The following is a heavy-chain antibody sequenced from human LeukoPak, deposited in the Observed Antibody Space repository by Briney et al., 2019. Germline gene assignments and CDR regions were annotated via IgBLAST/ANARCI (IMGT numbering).Heavy chain of an antibody. D-gene: IGHD6-6*01. CDR1: GFTFSSYG. CDR2: IRYDGSNK. Sequence: GGSLRLSCAASGFTFSSYGMHWVRQAPGKGLEWVAFIRYDGSNKYYADSVKGRFTISRDNSKNTLYLQMNSLRAEDTAVYYCAEEIAARPDYWGQGTLVTVSS. CDR3: AEEIAARPDY. J-gene: IGHJ4*02. V-gene: IGHV3-30*02.